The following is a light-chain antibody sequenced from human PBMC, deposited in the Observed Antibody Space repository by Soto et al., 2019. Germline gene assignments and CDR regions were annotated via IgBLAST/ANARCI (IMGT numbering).Light chain of an antibody. V-gene: IGKV3-11*01. CDR1: QSVSSY. J-gene: IGKJ4*01. Sequence: EIVLTQSPATLSLSPGERAALSCRASQSVSSYLAWYQQKPGQAHMLLIYDASKRDTGITARFSGSGSGTEFTLTISSLEPEDFAVYFCQQRSNWPSTFGGGTKVEI. CDR3: QQRSNWPST. CDR2: DAS.